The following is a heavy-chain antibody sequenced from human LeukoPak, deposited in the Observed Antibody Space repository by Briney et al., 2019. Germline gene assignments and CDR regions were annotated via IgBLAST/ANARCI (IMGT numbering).Heavy chain of an antibody. CDR3: ARDSVVVAATNWFDP. CDR1: GGSISSGSYY. J-gene: IGHJ5*02. CDR2: IYTSGST. D-gene: IGHD2-15*01. Sequence: PSQTLSLTCTVSGGSISSGSYYWSWIRQSAGKGLEWIGRIYTSGSTNYNPSLKSRVTISVDTSKNQFSLKLSSVTAADTAVYYCARDSVVVAATNWFDPWGQGTLVTVSS. V-gene: IGHV4-61*02.